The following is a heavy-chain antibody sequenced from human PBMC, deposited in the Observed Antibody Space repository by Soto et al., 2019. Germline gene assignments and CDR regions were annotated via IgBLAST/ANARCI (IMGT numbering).Heavy chain of an antibody. CDR1: GGSISSYY. CDR3: ARDGSGYDSSGEYLYDAFDS. J-gene: IGHJ3*02. D-gene: IGHD3-22*01. CDR2: IYTTGST. Sequence: QVQLQESGPGLVKPSETLSLTCTVSGGSISSYYWSWIRQPAGKGLEWIGRIYTTGSTNYNPSLKGRVTMAVDTAKNQFSLKLSSVTAADTAGYYGARDGSGYDSSGEYLYDAFDSWGQGTMVTVSA. V-gene: IGHV4-4*07.